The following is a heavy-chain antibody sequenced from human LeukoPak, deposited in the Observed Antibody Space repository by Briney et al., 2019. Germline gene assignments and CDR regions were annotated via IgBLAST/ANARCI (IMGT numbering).Heavy chain of an antibody. J-gene: IGHJ4*02. V-gene: IGHV3-21*01. CDR1: GFTFSSYS. CDR2: ISSSSSYI. D-gene: IGHD3-3*01. Sequence: GGSLRLSCAASGFTFSSYSMNWVRQAPGKGLEWVSSISSSSSYIYYADSVKGRFTISRDNAKNSLYLQMNSLRAEDTAVYYCARVALRGPHGEFQSGYYKYWGQGTLVTVSS. CDR3: ARVALRGPHGEFQSGYYKY.